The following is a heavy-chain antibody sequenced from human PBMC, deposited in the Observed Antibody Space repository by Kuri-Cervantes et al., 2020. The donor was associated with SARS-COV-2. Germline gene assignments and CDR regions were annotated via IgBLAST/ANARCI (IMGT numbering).Heavy chain of an antibody. J-gene: IGHJ4*02. CDR3: AREFGGSCYY. Sequence: SETLSLTCAVYGGSFSGYYWSWIRQPPGKGLEWIGEINHSGSTNYNPSLKSRVTISVDTSKNQFSLKLSSVTAADTAVYYCAREFGGSCYYWGQGSLVNGSS. D-gene: IGHD2-15*01. CDR2: INHSGST. V-gene: IGHV4-34*01. CDR1: GGSFSGYY.